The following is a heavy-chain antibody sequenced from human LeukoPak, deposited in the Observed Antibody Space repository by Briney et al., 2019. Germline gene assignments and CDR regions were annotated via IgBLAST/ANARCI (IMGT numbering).Heavy chain of an antibody. V-gene: IGHV4-30-4*01. CDR1: GGSISSGDYY. J-gene: IGHJ4*02. D-gene: IGHD6-13*01. CDR3: AREDEAAAGSYFDY. Sequence: SQTLSLTCTVSGGSISSGDYYWSWMRQPPGKGLEWIGYIYYSGSTYYNPSLKSRVTISVDTSKNQFSLKLSSVTAADTAVYYCAREDEAAAGSYFDYWGQGTLVTVSS. CDR2: IYYSGST.